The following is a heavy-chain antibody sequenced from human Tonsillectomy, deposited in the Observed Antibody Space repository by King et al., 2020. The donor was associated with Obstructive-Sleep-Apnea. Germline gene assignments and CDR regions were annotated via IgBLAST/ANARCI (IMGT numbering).Heavy chain of an antibody. D-gene: IGHD2-2*01. CDR1: GFTFSSFW. J-gene: IGHJ6*02. CDR2: IKQDGSEK. CDR3: AREDIVVVPVHSYYCGMDV. Sequence: VQLVESGGGLVQPGGSLRLSCAASGFTFSSFWMSWVRQAPGKGLEWVANIKQDGSEKYYVDSVKGRFTISRDNAKNSLYLQMNSLRAEDTAVYYCAREDIVVVPVHSYYCGMDVWGQGTTVTVSS. V-gene: IGHV3-7*01.